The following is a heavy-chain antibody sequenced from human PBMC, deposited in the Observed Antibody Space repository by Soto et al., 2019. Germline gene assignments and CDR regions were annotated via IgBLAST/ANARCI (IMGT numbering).Heavy chain of an antibody. CDR1: GYTFTSYG. D-gene: IGHD2-15*01. CDR3: ARALDIVVVVAATPVAWFDP. CDR2: ISAYNGNT. V-gene: IGHV1-18*01. J-gene: IGHJ5*02. Sequence: GASVKVSCKASGYTFTSYGISWVRQAPGQGLEWMGWISAYNGNTNYAQKLQGRVTMTTDTSTSTAYMELRSLRSDDTAVYYCARALDIVVVVAATPVAWFDPWGQGTLVTVSS.